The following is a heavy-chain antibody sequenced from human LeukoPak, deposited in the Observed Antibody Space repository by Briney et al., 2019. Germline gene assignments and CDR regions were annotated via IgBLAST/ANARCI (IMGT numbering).Heavy chain of an antibody. D-gene: IGHD3-3*01. CDR1: GFTFSNFG. V-gene: IGHV3-23*01. CDR3: AKSRLSGINDAFDI. CDR2: ISGSAVIT. Sequence: GGTLRLSCPASGFTFSNFGMSWVRQAPGKGLEWVSAISGSAVITFYADSVKGRFTISRDNSKNTLYLQMNSLRAEDTALYYCAKSRLSGINDAFDIWGQGTMVTVSS. J-gene: IGHJ3*02.